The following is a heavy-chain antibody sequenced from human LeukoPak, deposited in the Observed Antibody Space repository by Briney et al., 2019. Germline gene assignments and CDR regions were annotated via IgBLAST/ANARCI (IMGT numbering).Heavy chain of an antibody. Sequence: ASVKVSCKASGYTFTSYDINWVRQATGQGLEWMGWMNPNSGNTGYAQKFQGRVTMTRNTSISTAYMELSSLRSGDTAVYYCARKRLGATNWFDPWGQGTLVTVSS. CDR2: MNPNSGNT. J-gene: IGHJ5*02. V-gene: IGHV1-8*01. D-gene: IGHD1-1*01. CDR3: ARKRLGATNWFDP. CDR1: GYTFTSYD.